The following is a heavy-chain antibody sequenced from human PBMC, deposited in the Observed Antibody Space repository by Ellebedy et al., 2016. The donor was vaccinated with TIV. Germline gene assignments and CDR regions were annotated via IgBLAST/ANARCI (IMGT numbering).Heavy chain of an antibody. CDR3: ARRRWSYSFDY. V-gene: IGHV3-7*03. CDR2: IQIDGIVK. D-gene: IGHD1-26*01. CDR1: GFTLSNYW. J-gene: IGHJ4*02. Sequence: GESLKISCVVSGFTLSNYWMSWVRQAPGKGLEWVANIQIDGIVKYYVDSVKGRFTISRDNAKNSLYLQMSSLRVEDTAMYYCARRRWSYSFDYWGRGTLVTVSS.